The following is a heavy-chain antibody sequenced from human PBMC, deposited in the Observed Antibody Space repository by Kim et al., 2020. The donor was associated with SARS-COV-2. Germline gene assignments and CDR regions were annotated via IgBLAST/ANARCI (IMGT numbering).Heavy chain of an antibody. Sequence: YTDTVKGRFTISGDNSKNTLYLQMNSLRAEDTAVYYCAKHHDYGDSNWFDPWGQGTLVTVAS. V-gene: IGHV3-30*02. D-gene: IGHD4-17*01. CDR3: AKHHDYGDSNWFDP. J-gene: IGHJ5*02.